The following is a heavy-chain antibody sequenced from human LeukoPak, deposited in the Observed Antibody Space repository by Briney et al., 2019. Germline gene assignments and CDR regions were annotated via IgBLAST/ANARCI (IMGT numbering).Heavy chain of an antibody. Sequence: GGSLRLSCAVSGFTFSSYSMNWVRQAPVKGLEWVSYISSSSRAIYYADSVKGRFTISRDNAKNSVYLQMNSLTVEDTAVYYCAELGITMIGGVWGKGTTVTISS. J-gene: IGHJ6*04. CDR3: AELGITMIGGV. CDR2: ISSSSRAI. CDR1: GFTFSSYS. V-gene: IGHV3-48*01. D-gene: IGHD3-10*02.